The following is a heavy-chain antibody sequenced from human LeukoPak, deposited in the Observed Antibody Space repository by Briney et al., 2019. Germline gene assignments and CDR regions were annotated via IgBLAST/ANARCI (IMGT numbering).Heavy chain of an antibody. Sequence: GGSLRLSCAASGFTLSDHYMNWVRQAPGKGLEWVSSISTHSNYIYYADSLKGRFTISRDNAKNSLHLQMNSLRADDTAIYYCARGHYDSSGSLVCWGQGTRVTVSS. CDR2: ISTHSNYI. CDR1: GFTLSDHY. J-gene: IGHJ4*02. CDR3: ARGHYDSSGSLVC. D-gene: IGHD3-22*01. V-gene: IGHV3-21*01.